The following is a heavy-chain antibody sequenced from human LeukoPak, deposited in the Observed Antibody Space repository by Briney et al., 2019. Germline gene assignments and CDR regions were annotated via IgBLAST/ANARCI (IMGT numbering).Heavy chain of an antibody. J-gene: IGHJ6*02. CDR2: IRSSISYT. CDR1: GFTFSSYS. Sequence: GGSLRLSCAASGFTFSSYSMNWVRQAPGKGLEWVSSIRSSISYTYYADSVKGRFTISRDNAENSLYLQMNSLTTEDTAVYYCARVSKYCSSTSCYESGMDVWGQGTTVTVSS. V-gene: IGHV3-21*01. CDR3: ARVSKYCSSTSCYESGMDV. D-gene: IGHD2-2*01.